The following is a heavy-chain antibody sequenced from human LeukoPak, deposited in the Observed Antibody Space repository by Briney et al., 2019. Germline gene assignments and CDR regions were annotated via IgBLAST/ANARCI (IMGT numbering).Heavy chain of an antibody. J-gene: IGHJ4*02. CDR2: IKSKTDGGTT. CDR3: TTDPIYDFWSGYYYFDY. CDR1: GFTFSNAW. D-gene: IGHD3-3*01. Sequence: GGSLRLSCAASGFTFSNAWMSWVRQAPGKGPEWVGRIKSKTDGGTTDYAAPVKGRFTISGDDSKNTLYLQMNSLKTEDTAVYYCTTDPIYDFWSGYYYFDYWGQGTLVTVSS. V-gene: IGHV3-15*01.